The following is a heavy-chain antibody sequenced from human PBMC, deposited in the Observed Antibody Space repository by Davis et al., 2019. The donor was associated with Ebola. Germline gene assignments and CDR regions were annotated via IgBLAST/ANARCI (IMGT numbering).Heavy chain of an antibody. CDR1: GYTFTNYY. J-gene: IGHJ6*04. CDR3: ARDEIVVVAAATSPYYYYGMDV. V-gene: IGHV1-46*01. D-gene: IGHD2-15*01. Sequence: AASVKVSCKASGYTFTNYYMHWVRQAPGQGLEWMGIINPGCGSPSYAQKCQGRVTMTRDTSTSTVYMELSSLQSEDTAIYYCARDEIVVVAAATSPYYYYGMDVWGKGTTVTVSS. CDR2: INPGCGSP.